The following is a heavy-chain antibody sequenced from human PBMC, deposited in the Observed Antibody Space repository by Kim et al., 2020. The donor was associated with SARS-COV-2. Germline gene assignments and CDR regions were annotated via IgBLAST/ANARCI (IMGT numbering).Heavy chain of an antibody. CDR1: GFTFDDYA. V-gene: IGHV3-43*02. Sequence: GGSLRLSCAASGFTFDDYAMDWVRQAPGKGLEWVSLISGDGDNTYYADSVKGRFTISRDNSKNSLYLQMNSLRTEDTALYYCAKDRGYRDSLGVDYWGQGTLVTVSS. CDR3: AKDRGYRDSLGVDY. CDR2: ISGDGDNT. J-gene: IGHJ4*02. D-gene: IGHD3-16*02.